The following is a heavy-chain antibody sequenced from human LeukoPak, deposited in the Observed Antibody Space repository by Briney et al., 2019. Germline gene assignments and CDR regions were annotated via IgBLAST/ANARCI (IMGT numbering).Heavy chain of an antibody. J-gene: IGHJ5*02. Sequence: SGGSLRLSCAASGFTFSSYNMNWVRQAPGKGLEWVSSISSSGTYIYHADSVKGRFTISRDNAKNSLYLQMNSLRAEDTAVYYCARDSSSWYNWFDPWGQGTLVTVSP. CDR1: GFTFSSYN. CDR2: ISSSGTYI. CDR3: ARDSSSWYNWFDP. D-gene: IGHD6-13*01. V-gene: IGHV3-21*01.